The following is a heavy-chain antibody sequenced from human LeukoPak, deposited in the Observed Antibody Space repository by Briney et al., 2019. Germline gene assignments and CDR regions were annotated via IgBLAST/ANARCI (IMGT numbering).Heavy chain of an antibody. Sequence: ASVKVSCKASGGTFSSYAISWVRQAPGQGLEWMGGIIPTFGTANYAQKFQGRVTITADESTSTAYMELSSLRSEDTAVYYCARGSRRLSSLPGDSFDYWGQGTLVTVSS. J-gene: IGHJ4*02. CDR1: GGTFSSYA. D-gene: IGHD2-2*01. V-gene: IGHV1-69*13. CDR2: IIPTFGTA. CDR3: ARGSRRLSSLPGDSFDY.